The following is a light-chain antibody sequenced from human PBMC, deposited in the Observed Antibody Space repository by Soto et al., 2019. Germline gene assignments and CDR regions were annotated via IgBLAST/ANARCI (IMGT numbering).Light chain of an antibody. CDR3: PQYGTPLFT. Sequence: IVLTQSPGTLSLSPGERATLSCGASQSVTNNFLAWYQQKPGQAPRLLIYGASSRATGVPDRFSDSGSGTDFTLTISRLEPGDFAVYYCPQYGTPLFTFGPGTKVDIK. V-gene: IGKV3-20*01. J-gene: IGKJ3*01. CDR2: GAS. CDR1: QSVTNNF.